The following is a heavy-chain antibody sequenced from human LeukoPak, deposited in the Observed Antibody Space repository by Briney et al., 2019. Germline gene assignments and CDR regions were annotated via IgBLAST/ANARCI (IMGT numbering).Heavy chain of an antibody. CDR3: GGYRSSTSCPN. J-gene: IGHJ4*02. CDR1: GFTFSSYW. V-gene: IGHV3-74*01. Sequence: GGPLRLSCAPSGFTFSSYWKHWVRQAPGKGLVCVSRIKRDGSITNYGDCVKGRFTVSRENAKHTLYLPMNSLTVEDTAVYYCGGYRSSTSCPNWGQGTLVAVSS. D-gene: IGHD2-2*01. CDR2: IKRDGSIT.